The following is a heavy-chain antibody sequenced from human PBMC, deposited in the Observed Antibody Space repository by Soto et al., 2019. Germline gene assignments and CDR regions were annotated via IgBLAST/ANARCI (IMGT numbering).Heavy chain of an antibody. CDR1: GVSISSINW. CDR3: ARDSGIYDTGD. J-gene: IGHJ4*02. Sequence: ETLSLTCAVSGVSISSINWWSWVRQPPGKGLEWIGEIYRSGRTNYNPSLKSRVTISVDKSKNQFSLKLSSVTAADTAVYYFARDSGIYDTGDWGQGTLVTVSS. CDR2: IYRSGRT. D-gene: IGHD2-8*02. V-gene: IGHV4-4*02.